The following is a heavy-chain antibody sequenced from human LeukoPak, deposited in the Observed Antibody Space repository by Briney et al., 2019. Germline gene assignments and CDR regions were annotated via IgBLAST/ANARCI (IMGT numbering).Heavy chain of an antibody. CDR1: GFTFSSYW. D-gene: IGHD5-24*01. J-gene: IGHJ4*02. CDR2: IKQDGSEK. V-gene: IGHV3-7*01. CDR3: ARDGVATINY. Sequence: GGPLRLSCTASGFTFSSYWMSWVRQAPGKGLEWVANIKQDGSEKYYVDSMKGRLTISRDNAKNSVYLQMNSLRAEDTAVYYCARDGVATINYWGQGTLVTVYS.